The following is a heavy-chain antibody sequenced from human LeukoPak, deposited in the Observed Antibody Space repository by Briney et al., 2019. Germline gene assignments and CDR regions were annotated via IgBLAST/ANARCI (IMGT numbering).Heavy chain of an antibody. CDR3: ARVVSDCGGARCYKGYLDY. V-gene: IGHV4-31*03. Sequence: SETLSLTCSASGASISSGDYFWTWIRQHPGKGLEWIGYIHYSGSTYYNPSLRSRMIISVDTSKNQFSLQLSSVTAADTAVYYCARVVSDCGGARCYKGYLDYWGQETLVTVSS. CDR2: IHYSGST. CDR1: GASISSGDYF. J-gene: IGHJ4*02. D-gene: IGHD2-2*02.